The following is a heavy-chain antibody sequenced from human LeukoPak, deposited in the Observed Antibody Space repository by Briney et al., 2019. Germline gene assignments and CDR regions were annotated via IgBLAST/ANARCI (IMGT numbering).Heavy chain of an antibody. CDR2: ISSSSSTI. CDR3: ARAFYDSSGYYHFEY. J-gene: IGHJ4*02. D-gene: IGHD3-22*01. V-gene: IGHV3-48*02. CDR1: GFTFSSYS. Sequence: PGGSLRLSCAASGFTFSSYSMNWVRQAPGKGLEWVSYISSSSSTIYYADSVKGRFTISRDNAKNSLYLQMNSLRDEDTAVYYCARAFYDSSGYYHFEYWGQGTLVTVSS.